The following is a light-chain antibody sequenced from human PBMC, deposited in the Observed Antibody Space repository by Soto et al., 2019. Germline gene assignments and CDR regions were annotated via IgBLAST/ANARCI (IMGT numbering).Light chain of an antibody. CDR2: SAS. Sequence: EIVLTQSPGTLSLSPGERATLSFRASQSISDTLAWYQQKPGQAPRLLIYSASRRATGFPGRFSGSGSGTDFTLTISSLQSEDLAVYYCQQYNNWPWTFGQGTKVDIK. J-gene: IGKJ1*01. CDR1: QSISDT. CDR3: QQYNNWPWT. V-gene: IGKV3-15*01.